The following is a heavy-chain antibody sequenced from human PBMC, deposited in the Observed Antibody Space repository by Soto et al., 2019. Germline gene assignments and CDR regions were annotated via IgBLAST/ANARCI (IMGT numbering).Heavy chain of an antibody. CDR1: GLTFSGHA. J-gene: IGHJ4*02. Sequence: GGSLRLSCAASGLTFSGHAMSWVRQAPGKGLEWVSAISGSGISTYYADSVKGRFTISRDNSKNTLYLQMNSLRAEDTAVFYCAKGGGIVAPNIRSYYFDYWGPGTLVTVSS. CDR3: AKGGGIVAPNIRSYYFDY. D-gene: IGHD5-12*01. CDR2: ISGSGIST. V-gene: IGHV3-23*01.